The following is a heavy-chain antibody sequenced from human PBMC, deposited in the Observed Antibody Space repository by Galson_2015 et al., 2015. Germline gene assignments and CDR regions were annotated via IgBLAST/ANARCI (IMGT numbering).Heavy chain of an antibody. J-gene: IGHJ6*02. D-gene: IGHD4-17*01. CDR2: IYYSGST. V-gene: IGHV4-39*01. CDR3: ARQRGDYLYYYYYGMDV. CDR1: GGSISSSSYY. Sequence: SETLSLTCTVSGGSISSSSYYWGWLRQPPGKGLEWIGSIYYSGSTYYNPSLKSRVTISVDTSKNQFSLKLSSVTAADTAVYYCARQRGDYLYYYYYGMDVWGQGTTVTVSS.